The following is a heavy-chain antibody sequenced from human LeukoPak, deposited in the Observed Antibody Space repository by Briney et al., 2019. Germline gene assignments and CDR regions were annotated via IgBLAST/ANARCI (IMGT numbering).Heavy chain of an antibody. D-gene: IGHD1-26*01. V-gene: IGHV3-21*04. CDR3: ARDVGYYDAFDY. CDR2: ISSSGSYI. CDR1: RFTFTSYS. Sequence: GGSLRLSCAASRFTFTSYSMNWVRQAPGKVLEWVSSISSSGSYIYYADSVKGRFTISRDNAKNSLYLQMNSLRAEDTALYYCARDVGYYDAFDYWGQGTLVTVSS. J-gene: IGHJ4*02.